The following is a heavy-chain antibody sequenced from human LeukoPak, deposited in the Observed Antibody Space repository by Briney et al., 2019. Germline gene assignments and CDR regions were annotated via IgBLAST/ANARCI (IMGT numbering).Heavy chain of an antibody. CDR1: GFTFSSYS. V-gene: IGHV3-21*04. D-gene: IGHD7-27*01. Sequence: GGSLRLSCAASGFTFSSYSMNWVRQAPGKGLEWVSSISSSSSYIYYADSVKGRFTISRDNAKKSLYLQMNSLRAEDTALYYCAKDINWASFESWGQGTLVTVSS. CDR2: ISSSSSYI. J-gene: IGHJ4*02. CDR3: AKDINWASFES.